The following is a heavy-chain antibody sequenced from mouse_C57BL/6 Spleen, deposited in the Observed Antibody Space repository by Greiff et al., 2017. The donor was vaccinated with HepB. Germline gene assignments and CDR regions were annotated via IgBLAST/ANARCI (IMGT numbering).Heavy chain of an antibody. CDR1: GYAFSSSW. J-gene: IGHJ2*01. D-gene: IGHD1-1*01. V-gene: IGHV1-82*01. CDR2: IYPGDGDT. CDR3: AIYYYGSSLDY. Sequence: VKLMESGPELVKPGASVKISCKASGYAFSSSWMNWVKQRPGKGLEWIGRIYPGDGDTNYNGKFKGKATLTADKSSSTAYMQLSSLTSEDSAVYFCAIYYYGSSLDYWGQGTTLTVSS.